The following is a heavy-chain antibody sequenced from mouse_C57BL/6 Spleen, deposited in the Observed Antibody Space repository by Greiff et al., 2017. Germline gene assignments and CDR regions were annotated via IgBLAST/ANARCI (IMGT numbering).Heavy chain of an antibody. V-gene: IGHV1-82*01. D-gene: IGHD3-2*02. CDR1: GYAFSSSW. J-gene: IGHJ3*01. CDR2: IYPGDGDT. Sequence: VQLQQSGPELVKPGASVKISCKASGYAFSSSWMNWVKQRPGKGLEWIGRIYPGDGDTNYNGKFKGKATLTADKSSSTAYMQLSSLTSEDSAVYFCARQGQATAWFAYWGQGTLVTVSA. CDR3: ARQGQATAWFAY.